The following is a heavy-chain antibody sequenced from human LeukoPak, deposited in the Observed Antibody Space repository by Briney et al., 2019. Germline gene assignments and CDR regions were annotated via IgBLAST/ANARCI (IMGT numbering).Heavy chain of an antibody. CDR2: ISGSGGST. CDR3: AKDRWNYYDSSGYYYYDD. Sequence: GGSLRLSCAASGFTFSSYAMSWVRQAPGKGLEWVSAISGSGGSTYYADSVKGRFTISRDNSKNTLYLKMNSLRAEDTAVYYCAKDRWNYYDSSGYYYYDDWGQGTLVTVSS. V-gene: IGHV3-23*01. J-gene: IGHJ4*02. CDR1: GFTFSSYA. D-gene: IGHD3-22*01.